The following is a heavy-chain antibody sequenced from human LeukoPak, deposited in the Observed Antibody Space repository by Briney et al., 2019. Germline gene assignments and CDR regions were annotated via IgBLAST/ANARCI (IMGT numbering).Heavy chain of an antibody. CDR3: ARVLLWFGELYYYGMDV. V-gene: IGHV1-18*01. J-gene: IGHJ6*02. D-gene: IGHD3-10*01. Sequence: ASVKVSCKASGYTFTSYGISWVRQAPGQGLEWMGWISAYNGNTNYAQKLQGRVTMTTDTSTSTAYMELSSLRSEDTAVYYCARVLLWFGELYYYGMDVWGQGTTVTVSS. CDR1: GYTFTSYG. CDR2: ISAYNGNT.